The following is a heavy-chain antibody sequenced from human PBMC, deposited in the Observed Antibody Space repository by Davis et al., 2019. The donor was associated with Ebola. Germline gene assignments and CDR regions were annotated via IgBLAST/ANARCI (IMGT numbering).Heavy chain of an antibody. V-gene: IGHV4-59*08. CDR3: ARLSYYYDNSAYSRPYNWFDP. Sequence: SETLSLTCTVSGGSISSYYWSWIRQPPGKGLEWIGYIYYSGSTNYNPSLKSRVTISVDTSKNQFSLKLTSVTAADTAVYYCARLSYYYDNSAYSRPYNWFDPWGQGTLVTVSS. D-gene: IGHD3-22*01. CDR1: GGSISSYY. CDR2: IYYSGST. J-gene: IGHJ5*02.